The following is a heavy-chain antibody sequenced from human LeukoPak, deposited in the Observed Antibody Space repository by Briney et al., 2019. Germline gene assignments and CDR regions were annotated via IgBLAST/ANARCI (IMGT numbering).Heavy chain of an antibody. Sequence: GGSLRLSCAASGFTFSSYWMTWVRQPPGKGLEWLANIRKDGSEIYYADSVKGRFTISRDNAKNSLYLQMSSLRAEDTAVYYCAKWVTTPHYGMDVWGQGTTVTVSS. CDR1: GFTFSSYW. CDR2: IRKDGSEI. J-gene: IGHJ6*02. D-gene: IGHD4-17*01. CDR3: AKWVTTPHYGMDV. V-gene: IGHV3-7*05.